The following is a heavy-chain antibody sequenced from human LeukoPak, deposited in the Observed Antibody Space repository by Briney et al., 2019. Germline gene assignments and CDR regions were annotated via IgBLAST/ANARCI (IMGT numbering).Heavy chain of an antibody. J-gene: IGHJ6*03. CDR1: GFTFDDYT. CDR3: AKGGVAYYYYYYMDV. D-gene: IGHD3-3*01. V-gene: IGHV3-43*01. CDR2: ISWDGGST. Sequence: GGSLRLSCAASGFTFDDYTMHWVRQAPGKGLELVSLISWDGGSTYYADSVKGRFTISRDNSKNSLYLQMNSLRTEDTALYYCAKGGVAYYYYYYMDVWGKGTTVTVSS.